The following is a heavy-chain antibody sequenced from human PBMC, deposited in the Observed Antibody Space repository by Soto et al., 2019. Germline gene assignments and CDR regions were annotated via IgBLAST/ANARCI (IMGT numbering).Heavy chain of an antibody. Sequence: GAPVKASSKAPGYTFTGYYMHWPRQAPGQGLEWMGWINPNSGGTNYAQKFQGWVTMTRDTSISTAYMELSRLRSDDTAVYYCARAIYSRTYAFDIWGQGTMVTVSS. J-gene: IGHJ3*02. CDR1: GYTFTGYY. D-gene: IGHD6-13*01. V-gene: IGHV1-2*04. CDR2: INPNSGGT. CDR3: ARAIYSRTYAFDI.